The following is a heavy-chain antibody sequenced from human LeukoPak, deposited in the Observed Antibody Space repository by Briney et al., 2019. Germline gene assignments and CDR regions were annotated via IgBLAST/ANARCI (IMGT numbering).Heavy chain of an antibody. CDR3: ATSIAAADAFDI. V-gene: IGHV4-39*07. J-gene: IGHJ3*02. D-gene: IGHD6-13*01. Sequence: PSETLSLTCTVSGGSISSSSYYWGWIRQPPGKGLEWIGSIYYSGSTYYNPSLKSRVTISVDTSKNQFSLKLSSVTAADTAVYYCATSIAAADAFDIWGQGTMVTVSS. CDR2: IYYSGST. CDR1: GGSISSSSYY.